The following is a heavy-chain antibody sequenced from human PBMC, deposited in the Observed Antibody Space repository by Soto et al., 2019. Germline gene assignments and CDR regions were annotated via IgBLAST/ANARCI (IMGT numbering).Heavy chain of an antibody. CDR1: GYIFSSFY. CDR3: ARDIFGHVDAFDL. CDR2: TSGYTGNS. J-gene: IGHJ3*01. D-gene: IGHD3-3*02. Sequence: ASVKVSCKASGYIFSSFYMNWVRQAPGQGLEWMGWTSGYTGNSKYAQKFQGRVTMTTDTSTNTGYMEMRRLTSDDTAVYYCARDIFGHVDAFDLGGQVKMVTVSS. V-gene: IGHV1-18*01.